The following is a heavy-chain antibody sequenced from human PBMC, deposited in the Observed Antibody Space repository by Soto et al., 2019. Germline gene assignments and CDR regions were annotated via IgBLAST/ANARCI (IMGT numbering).Heavy chain of an antibody. J-gene: IGHJ4*02. CDR3: GRESSGSGWSFDF. D-gene: IGHD6-19*01. V-gene: IGHV1-18*04. Sequence: QVQLVQSGAELKKPGASMKVSCKASGYTFTSFGITWVRQAPGQGLEWMGWINTYTQNTKYEHNFQGRVTMTTDTSTTTSYMKLRSLRSDDTAVYYCGRESSGSGWSFDFWGQGSLVTVAS. CDR2: INTYTQNT. CDR1: GYTFTSFG.